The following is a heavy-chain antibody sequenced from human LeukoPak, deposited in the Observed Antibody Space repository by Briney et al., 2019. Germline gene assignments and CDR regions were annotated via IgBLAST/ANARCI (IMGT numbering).Heavy chain of an antibody. D-gene: IGHD5-18*01. CDR3: ARGLRGYSYGYGLGVY. CDR1: GYTFTSYY. V-gene: IGHV1-46*01. J-gene: IGHJ4*02. Sequence: ASVKVSCKASGYTFTSYYMHWVRQAPGQGLEWMGIINPSGGSTSYAQKFQGRVTMTRDTSTSTVYMELGSLRSEDTAVYYCARGLRGYSYGYGLGVYWGQGTLVTVSS. CDR2: INPSGGST.